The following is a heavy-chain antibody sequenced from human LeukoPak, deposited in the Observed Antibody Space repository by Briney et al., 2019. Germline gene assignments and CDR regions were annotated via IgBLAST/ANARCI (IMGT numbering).Heavy chain of an antibody. D-gene: IGHD4-11*01. Sequence: GGSLRLSCAASGFTFSDYYMSWIRQAPGKGLEWVSDLSGSGDSKFYADSVKGRFTISGDNAKKSLYLQVSSLRAEDTAVYYCARRAYSNHFFDYWGQGTLVTVSS. J-gene: IGHJ4*02. CDR1: GFTFSDYY. V-gene: IGHV3-11*01. CDR3: ARRAYSNHFFDY. CDR2: LSGSGDSK.